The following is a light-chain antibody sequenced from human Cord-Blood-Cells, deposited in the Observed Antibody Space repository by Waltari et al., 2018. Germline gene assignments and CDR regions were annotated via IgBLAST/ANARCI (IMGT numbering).Light chain of an antibody. CDR1: QGISSY. J-gene: IGKJ3*01. Sequence: DIQMTQSPSSLSASVGDRVTITCRASQGISSYLNWYPQKPGKAPKLLSYAASSLQSGVRSRFSGSGAGTDVTLTSSSRQPEDFATYYCQQSYSTPFTFGTGTKVDIK. CDR2: AAS. CDR3: QQSYSTPFT. V-gene: IGKV1-39*01.